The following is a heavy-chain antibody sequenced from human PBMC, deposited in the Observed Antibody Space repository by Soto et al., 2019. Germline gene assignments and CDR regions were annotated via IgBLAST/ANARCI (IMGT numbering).Heavy chain of an antibody. J-gene: IGHJ6*02. D-gene: IGHD3-16*01. Sequence: ASVKVSCKGSVGTFSSYAISWVRQAPGQGLEWMGGIIPIFGTANYAQKFQGRVTITADESTSTAYMELSSLRSEDTAVYYCGGPDMGASLYYYGMDVWGQGTTVTVSS. V-gene: IGHV1-69*13. CDR3: GGPDMGASLYYYGMDV. CDR2: IIPIFGTA. CDR1: VGTFSSYA.